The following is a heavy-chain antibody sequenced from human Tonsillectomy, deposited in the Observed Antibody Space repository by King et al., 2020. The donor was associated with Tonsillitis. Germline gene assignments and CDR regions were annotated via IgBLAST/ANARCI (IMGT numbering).Heavy chain of an antibody. J-gene: IGHJ4*02. D-gene: IGHD1-26*01. CDR3: ARYVIGSFDY. CDR2: MYYSGSI. V-gene: IGHV4-39*01. CDR1: GGSISSSDHY. Sequence: QLQESGPGVVKPSETLSLTCTVSGGSISSSDHYWAWIRQPPGKGLGWIGYMYYSGSIFYNPSLKSRITISGGTSENRFSLKLSSVTAADTAVYFCARYVIGSFDYWGQGALVTVSS.